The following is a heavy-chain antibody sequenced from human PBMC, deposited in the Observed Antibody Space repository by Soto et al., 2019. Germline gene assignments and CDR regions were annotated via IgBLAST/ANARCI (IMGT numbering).Heavy chain of an antibody. CDR2: ITGSGGST. CDR3: AREAYDFWSGYFGGMDV. CDR1: GFTFSTYA. J-gene: IGHJ6*02. V-gene: IGHV3-23*01. D-gene: IGHD3-3*01. Sequence: GGSLRLSCAASGFTFSTYAMIWVRQAPGKGLEWVSVITGSGGSTYYADSVKGRFTISRDTSKNTLYLQMNSLRAEDTAVYYCAREAYDFWSGYFGGMDVWGQGTTVTVSS.